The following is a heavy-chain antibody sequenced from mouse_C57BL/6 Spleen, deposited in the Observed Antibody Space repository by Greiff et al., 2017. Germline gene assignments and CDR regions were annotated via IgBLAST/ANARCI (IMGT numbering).Heavy chain of an antibody. D-gene: IGHD3-2*02. J-gene: IGHJ2*01. Sequence: QVQLQQSGPELVKPGASVKISCKASGYAFSSSWMNWVKQRPGKGLEWIGRIYPGDGDTNYNGKFKGKATLTADKSSSTAYMQLSSLTSEDSAVYFCAREQLRLRYFDYWGQGTTLTVSS. CDR3: AREQLRLRYFDY. V-gene: IGHV1-82*01. CDR2: IYPGDGDT. CDR1: GYAFSSSW.